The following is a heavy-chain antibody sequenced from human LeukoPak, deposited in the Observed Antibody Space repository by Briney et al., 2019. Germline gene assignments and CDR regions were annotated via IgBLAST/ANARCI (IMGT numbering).Heavy chain of an antibody. D-gene: IGHD6-13*01. CDR3: ARHGAAAGAFDI. Sequence: SETLSLTCTVSGGSIRSSSYYWGWIRQPPGKGLEWIGSIYYSGSTYYNPSLKSRVTISVDTSKNQFSLKLSSVTAADTAVYYCARHGAAAGAFDIWGQGTMVTVSS. CDR2: IYYSGST. V-gene: IGHV4-39*01. J-gene: IGHJ3*02. CDR1: GGSIRSSSYY.